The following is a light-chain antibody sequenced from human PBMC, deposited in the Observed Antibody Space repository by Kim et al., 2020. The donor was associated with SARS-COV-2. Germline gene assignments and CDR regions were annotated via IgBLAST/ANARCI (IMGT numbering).Light chain of an antibody. J-gene: IGLJ3*02. V-gene: IGLV6-57*04. Sequence: NFMLTQPHSVSESPGKTVTISCSRSSGSIASNYVQWYQQRPGSAPTTVIYEDNQRPSGVPDRFSGSIDSSSNSASLTISGLKTEDEADYYCQSYDSSEHCAFGGWTQLTVL. CDR3: QSYDSSEHCA. CDR1: SGSIASNY. CDR2: EDN.